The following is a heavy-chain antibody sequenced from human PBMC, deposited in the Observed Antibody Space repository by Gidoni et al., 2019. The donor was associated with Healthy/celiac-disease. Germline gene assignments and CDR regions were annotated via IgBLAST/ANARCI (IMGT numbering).Heavy chain of an antibody. Sequence: EVQLVESGGGLVQPGRSLRLSCAASGFTFDDYAMHWVRQAPGKGLEWVSGISWNSGSIGYADSVKGRFTISRDNAKNSLYLQMNSLRAEDTALYYCAKDPKIFGVVILTYLDYWGQGTLVTVSS. D-gene: IGHD3-3*01. J-gene: IGHJ4*02. V-gene: IGHV3-9*01. CDR3: AKDPKIFGVVILTYLDY. CDR2: ISWNSGSI. CDR1: GFTFDDYA.